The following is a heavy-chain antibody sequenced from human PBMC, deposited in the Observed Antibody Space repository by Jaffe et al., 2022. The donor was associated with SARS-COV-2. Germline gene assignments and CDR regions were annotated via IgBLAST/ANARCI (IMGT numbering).Heavy chain of an antibody. J-gene: IGHJ4*02. D-gene: IGHD3-16*01. CDR3: ARFRQAYDDVWGSQRYMFDY. V-gene: IGHV4-59*11. CDR2: IHYSGST. Sequence: QVQLQESGPGLVKPSETLSLTCTVSGVSITSQFWSWIRQPPGKGLEWIGYIHYSGSTNYNPSLKSRVTILVDTPTKQFSLKLSSVTAADTAVYYCARFRQAYDDVWGSQRYMFDYWGQGILVTVSS. CDR1: GVSITSQF.